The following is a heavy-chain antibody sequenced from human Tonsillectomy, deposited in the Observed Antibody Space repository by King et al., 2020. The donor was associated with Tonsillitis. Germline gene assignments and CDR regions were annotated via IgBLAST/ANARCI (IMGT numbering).Heavy chain of an antibody. Sequence: VQLPQWGAGLLRPSETLSLPCAVYGGSFSGYYWTWLRQPPGKGLEWIGEINHSGTTRYTPSLKSRVTISVDTSKNQFSLNLTSVTAADTAVYYCARGRYSSSPYYHYYMDVWGKGTTVTVSS. J-gene: IGHJ6*03. D-gene: IGHD6-6*01. V-gene: IGHV4-34*01. CDR1: GGSFSGYY. CDR2: INHSGTT. CDR3: ARGRYSSSPYYHYYMDV.